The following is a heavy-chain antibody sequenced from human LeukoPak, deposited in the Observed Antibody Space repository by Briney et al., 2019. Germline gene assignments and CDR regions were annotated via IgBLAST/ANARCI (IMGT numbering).Heavy chain of an antibody. D-gene: IGHD6-13*01. CDR3: ARIAAAGYDY. V-gene: IGHV3-7*03. Sequence: GGSLRLSCAASGFTFSSYWMSWVRQAPGEGLGWVANIKQDGSEKYYVDSVKGRFTISRDNAKNSLYLEMNSLRAEDTAVYYCARIAAAGYDYWGQGTLVTVSS. CDR2: IKQDGSEK. J-gene: IGHJ4*02. CDR1: GFTFSSYW.